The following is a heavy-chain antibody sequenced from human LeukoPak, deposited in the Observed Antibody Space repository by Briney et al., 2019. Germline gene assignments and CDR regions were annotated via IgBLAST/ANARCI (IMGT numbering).Heavy chain of an antibody. J-gene: IGHJ6*02. Sequence: PGGSLRLSCAASGFTFSSYEMNWVRQAPGKGLEWVSYISSSDNTISYAGSVKGRFTISRDNAKNSLYLQMNSLRAEDTAVYYCARGGPLPFSYYYYYGMDVWGQGTTVTVSS. CDR2: ISSSDNTI. CDR3: ARGGPLPFSYYYYYGMDV. V-gene: IGHV3-48*03. CDR1: GFTFSSYE.